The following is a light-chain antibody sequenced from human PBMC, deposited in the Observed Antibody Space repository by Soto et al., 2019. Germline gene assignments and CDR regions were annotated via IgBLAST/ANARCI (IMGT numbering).Light chain of an antibody. CDR1: SSDVGGYNY. CDR2: DVS. Sequence: QSVLTQPRSVSGSPGQSVSISCTGTSSDVGGYNYVSWYQHHPGKAPRLMIYDVSKRPSGVPDRFSGSKSGNTASLTISGLQAEDEADYYCCSHAGTYSFYVFGIGTKVTV. J-gene: IGLJ1*01. V-gene: IGLV2-11*01. CDR3: CSHAGTYSFYV.